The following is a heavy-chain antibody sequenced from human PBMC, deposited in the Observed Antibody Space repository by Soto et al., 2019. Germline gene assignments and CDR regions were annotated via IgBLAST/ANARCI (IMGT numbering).Heavy chain of an antibody. Sequence: WASVKVSCKASGGTFSSYAISWVRQAPGQGLEWMGGIIPIFGTANYAQKFQGRVTITADESTSTAYMELSSLRSEDTAVYYCAREERGYCSSTSCPPRYWGQGTLVTAPQ. V-gene: IGHV1-69*13. CDR1: GGTFSSYA. D-gene: IGHD2-2*01. CDR2: IIPIFGTA. CDR3: AREERGYCSSTSCPPRY. J-gene: IGHJ4*02.